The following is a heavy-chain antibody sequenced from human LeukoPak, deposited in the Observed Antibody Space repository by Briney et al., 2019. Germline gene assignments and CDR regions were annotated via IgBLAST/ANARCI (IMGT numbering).Heavy chain of an antibody. Sequence: SETLSLTCTVSGGSISSGGYYGSWIRQHPGKGLEWIGFIYYSGSTYYNPSLKSRVTISVDTSKNQFSLKLSSVTAADTAVYYCAREDDSSGCLFWGQGTLVTVSS. CDR1: GGSISSGGYY. CDR3: AREDDSSGCLF. J-gene: IGHJ4*02. CDR2: IYYSGST. D-gene: IGHD3-22*01. V-gene: IGHV4-31*03.